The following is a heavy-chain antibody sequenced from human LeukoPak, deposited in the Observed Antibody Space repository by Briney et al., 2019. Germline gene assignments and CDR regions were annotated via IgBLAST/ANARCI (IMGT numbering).Heavy chain of an antibody. Sequence: ASVKVSCKASGYTFTSYDMTWVRQATGHGLEWMGWMNPNSGNTGYAQKFQGRVTMTRNTSIRTAYMELSSLTSEDTAVYYCARPGSYCSGGICSSAHAMDVWGQGTTVTVSS. CDR2: MNPNSGNT. J-gene: IGHJ6*02. V-gene: IGHV1-8*01. D-gene: IGHD2-15*01. CDR3: ARPGSYCSGGICSSAHAMDV. CDR1: GYTFTSYD.